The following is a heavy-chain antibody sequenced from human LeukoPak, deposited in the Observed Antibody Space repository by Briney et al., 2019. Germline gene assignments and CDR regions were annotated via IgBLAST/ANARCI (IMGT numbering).Heavy chain of an antibody. CDR1: GGSVSSYY. CDR3: ARGRGYSYDLYYLDY. CDR2: IYYSGST. J-gene: IGHJ4*02. V-gene: IGHV4-59*02. Sequence: SETLSLTCTVSGGSVSSYYWSWIRQPPGKGLEWIGYIYYSGSTNYNPSLKSRVTISVDTSKNQFSLKLSSVTAADTAVYYCARGRGYSYDLYYLDYWGQGTLVTVSS. D-gene: IGHD5-18*01.